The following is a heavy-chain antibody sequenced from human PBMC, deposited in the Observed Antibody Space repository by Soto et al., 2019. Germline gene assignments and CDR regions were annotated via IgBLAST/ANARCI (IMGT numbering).Heavy chain of an antibody. D-gene: IGHD6-19*01. CDR2: IYSGGST. CDR1: GFTVSHNY. V-gene: IGHV3-66*01. CDR3: ASGAGSAIFDY. J-gene: IGHJ4*02. Sequence: GGSLILSCAASGFTVSHNYMTWVRQAPGKGLEWVSVIYSGGSTYSADSVKGRFTISRDNSKNMVYLQMKSLRVEDTAVYYCASGAGSAIFDYWGQGTLVTVSS.